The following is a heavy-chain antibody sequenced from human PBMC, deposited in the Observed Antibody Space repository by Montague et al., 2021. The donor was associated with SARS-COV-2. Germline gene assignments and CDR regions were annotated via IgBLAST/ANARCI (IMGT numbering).Heavy chain of an antibody. CDR3: TSGREGNYNVMDV. D-gene: IGHD1-1*01. J-gene: IGHJ6*02. CDR2: PYYRSKWYN. Sequence: CAISGDSVSSNSATWSWVRQSPSRRLEWLGRPYYRSKWYNDYAVXVRGRVTINPDTSKNQFSLQLNSVTPEDTAIYYCTSGREGNYNVMDVWGQGTTVTVSS. CDR1: GDSVSSNSAT. V-gene: IGHV6-1*01.